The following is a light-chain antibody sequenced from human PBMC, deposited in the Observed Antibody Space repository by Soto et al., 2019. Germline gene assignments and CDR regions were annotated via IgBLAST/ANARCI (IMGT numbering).Light chain of an antibody. J-gene: IGLJ1*01. CDR1: SSDVGGYNY. CDR2: EVS. V-gene: IGLV2-14*01. Sequence: QSVLTQPASVSGSPGQSITISCTGNSSDVGGYNYVSWYQQHPGKAPKLMIYEVSNRPSGVSNRFSGSKSGNTASLTISGLQAVDEADYYCSSYTSSSTLVFGTGTKVTVL. CDR3: SSYTSSSTLV.